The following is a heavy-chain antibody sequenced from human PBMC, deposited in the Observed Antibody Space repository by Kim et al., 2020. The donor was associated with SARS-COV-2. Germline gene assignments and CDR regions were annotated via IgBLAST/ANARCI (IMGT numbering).Heavy chain of an antibody. Sequence: SWNGRFTISSDSAKNTLYRKMNSLRAEDTAVYYCVRRQFTSGWYYFDYWGQGTLVTVSS. D-gene: IGHD6-19*01. J-gene: IGHJ4*02. CDR3: VRRQFTSGWYYFDY. V-gene: IGHV3-74*01.